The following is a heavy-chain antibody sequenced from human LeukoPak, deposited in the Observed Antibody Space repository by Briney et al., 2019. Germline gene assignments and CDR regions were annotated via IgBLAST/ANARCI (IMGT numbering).Heavy chain of an antibody. CDR1: GGSISSGGYY. D-gene: IGHD6-13*01. J-gene: IGHJ4*02. Sequence: PSETLSLTCTVSGGSISSGGYYWSWIRQPPGKGLEWIGEINHSGSTNYNPSLKSRVTISVDTSKNQFSLKLSSVTAADTAVYYCARGRSSSWYGHLYYFDYWGQGTLVTVSS. CDR3: ARGRSSSWYGHLYYFDY. V-gene: IGHV4-39*07. CDR2: INHSGST.